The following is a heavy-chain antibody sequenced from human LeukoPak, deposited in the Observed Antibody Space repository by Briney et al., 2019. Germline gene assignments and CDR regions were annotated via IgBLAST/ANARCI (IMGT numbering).Heavy chain of an antibody. V-gene: IGHV3-48*04. CDR3: ASATIAYSNYDPYYYYMDV. D-gene: IGHD4-11*01. CDR2: ISSSGSTI. Sequence: GGSLRLSCAASGFTFSSYGMHWVRQAPGKGLEWVSYISSSGSTIYYADSVKGRFTISRDNAKNSLYLQMNSLRAEDTAVYYCASATIAYSNYDPYYYYMDVWGKGTTVTVSS. CDR1: GFTFSSYG. J-gene: IGHJ6*03.